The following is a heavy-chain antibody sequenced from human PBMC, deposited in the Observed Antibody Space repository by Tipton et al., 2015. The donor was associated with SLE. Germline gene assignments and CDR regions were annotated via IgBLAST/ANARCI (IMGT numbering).Heavy chain of an antibody. CDR1: GGSISSGSYY. CDR2: IYTSGST. V-gene: IGHV4-61*09. CDR3: ARNHYYDSYWYFDL. D-gene: IGHD3-22*01. Sequence: TLSLTCTVSGGSISSGSYYWSWIWQPAGKGLEWIGYIYTSGSTNYNPSLKSRVTISVDTSKNQFSLKLSSVTAADTAVYYCARNHYYDSYWYFDLWGRGTLVTVSS. J-gene: IGHJ2*01.